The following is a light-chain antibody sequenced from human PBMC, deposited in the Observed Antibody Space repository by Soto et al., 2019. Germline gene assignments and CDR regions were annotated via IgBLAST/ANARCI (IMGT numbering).Light chain of an antibody. CDR2: KAS. CDR1: QSINSW. V-gene: IGKV1-5*03. Sequence: DIQMTQSPSTLSASVGERVTITCRASQSINSWLAWYQQKPGKAPNLLIYKASTLESGVPSRFSGSESGTEFTLTISSLQPADFATYYCQQYNSYPLTFGGGTKVEIK. CDR3: QQYNSYPLT. J-gene: IGKJ4*01.